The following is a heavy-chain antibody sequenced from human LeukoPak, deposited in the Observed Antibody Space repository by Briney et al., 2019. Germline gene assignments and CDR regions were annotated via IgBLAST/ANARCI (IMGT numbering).Heavy chain of an antibody. CDR2: IRSKAYGGTT. V-gene: IGHV3-49*03. J-gene: IGHJ4*02. D-gene: IGHD5-18*01. CDR1: GFTFGDYA. CDR3: TRDGEPPAMVLYYFDY. Sequence: QTGGSLSLSCTASGFTFGDYAMRWFRQAPGKGREWVGFIRSKAYGGTTEYAASVKGRFAISRDDSKSIAYLQMNSLKTEDTALYYCTRDGEPPAMVLYYFDYWGQGSLVTVSS.